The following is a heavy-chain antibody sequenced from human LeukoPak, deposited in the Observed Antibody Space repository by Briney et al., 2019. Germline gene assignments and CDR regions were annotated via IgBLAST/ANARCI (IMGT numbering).Heavy chain of an antibody. J-gene: IGHJ4*02. CDR1: GYTFTAYY. D-gene: IGHD1-1*01. V-gene: IGHV1-2*02. Sequence: APVKVSCKTSGYTFTAYYMHWVRQAPGQGLEWMGWINPKSGGTSYAQKFQGRVTMTRDTPTNTVHMELSSLRPDDTAFYYCARLRTSRSGGYYFDYWGQGPLVTVSS. CDR2: INPKSGGT. CDR3: ARLRTSRSGGYYFDY.